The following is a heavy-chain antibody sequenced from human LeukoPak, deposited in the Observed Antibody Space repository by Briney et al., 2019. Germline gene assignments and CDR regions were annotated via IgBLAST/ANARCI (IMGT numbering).Heavy chain of an antibody. CDR3: TRDGGDYLFDY. V-gene: IGHV3-49*04. CDR1: GFTFGDYA. CDR2: IRSKAYGGTT. J-gene: IGHJ4*02. D-gene: IGHD4-17*01. Sequence: GGSLRLSCTASGFTFGDYAMSWVRQAPGKGLEWVGFIRSKAYGGTTEYAASVKGRFTISRDDSKSIGYLQMNSLKTEDTAVYYCTRDGGDYLFDYWGQGTLVTVSS.